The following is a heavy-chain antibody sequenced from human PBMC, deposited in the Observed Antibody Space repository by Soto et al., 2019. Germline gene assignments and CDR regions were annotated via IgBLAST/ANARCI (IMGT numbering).Heavy chain of an antibody. D-gene: IGHD2-21*01. CDR3: ETCGANFDY. Sequence: SETLSITCTVSGGSISSGGYYWSSIRQHPGKGLEWIGYIYYSGSTYYNPSLKSRVTISVDTSKNQFSLKLSSVTAADTAVYYCETCGANFDYWGQGTLVTVSS. CDR2: IYYSGST. V-gene: IGHV4-31*03. CDR1: GGSISSGGYY. J-gene: IGHJ4*02.